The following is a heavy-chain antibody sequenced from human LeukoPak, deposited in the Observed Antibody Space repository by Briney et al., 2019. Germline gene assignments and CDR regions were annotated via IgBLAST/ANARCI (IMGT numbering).Heavy chain of an antibody. CDR1: GGSFSGYY. CDR2: INHSGST. Sequence: PSETLSLTCTVYGGSFSGYYWSWIRQPPGKGLEWIGEINHSGSTNYNPSLKSRVTISVDTSKNQFSLKLSSVTAADTAVYYCARGFSGYSYGHPPGRWFDPWGQGTLVTVSS. V-gene: IGHV4-34*01. CDR3: ARGFSGYSYGHPPGRWFDP. D-gene: IGHD5-18*01. J-gene: IGHJ5*02.